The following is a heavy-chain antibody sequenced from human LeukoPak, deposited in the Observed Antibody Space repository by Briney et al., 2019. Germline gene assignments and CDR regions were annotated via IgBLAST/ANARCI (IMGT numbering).Heavy chain of an antibody. D-gene: IGHD3-10*01. CDR3: ATDLLGAHITMVRGVSDAFDI. CDR1: GYTLTELS. Sequence: ASVKASCKVYGYTLTELSMHWVRQAPGKGLEWMGGFDPEDGETIYAQKFQGRVTMTEDTSTDTAYMELSSLRSEDTAVYYCATDLLGAHITMVRGVSDAFDIWGQGTMVTVSS. V-gene: IGHV1-24*01. J-gene: IGHJ3*02. CDR2: FDPEDGET.